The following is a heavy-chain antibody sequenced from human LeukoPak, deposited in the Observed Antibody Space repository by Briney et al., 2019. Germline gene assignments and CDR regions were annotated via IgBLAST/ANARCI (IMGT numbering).Heavy chain of an antibody. CDR1: GFTFSSFS. CDR3: ARRQVVGGNYYGIDV. V-gene: IGHV3-11*03. CDR2: ISSSSSYT. Sequence: GGSLRLSCAASGFTFSSFSMSWIRQAPGKGLEWVSYISSSSSYTNYAESVKGRFTISRDNAKNSLYLQMNSLRAEDTAVYYCARRQVVGGNYYGIDVWGQGTTVTVSS. J-gene: IGHJ6*02. D-gene: IGHD2-15*01.